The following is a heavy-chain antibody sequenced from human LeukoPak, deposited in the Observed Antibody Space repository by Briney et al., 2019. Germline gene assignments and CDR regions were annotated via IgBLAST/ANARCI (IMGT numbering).Heavy chain of an antibody. Sequence: SEXLSLTCTVSGGSISSYYWSWLRQPAGKGLEWIGRIYTSGSNNYNPSLKSRVTMSVDTSKNQFSLKLSSVTAADTAVYYCARDRSAWIDPWGQGTLVTVSS. D-gene: IGHD3-3*01. CDR2: IYTSGSN. J-gene: IGHJ5*02. CDR3: ARDRSAWIDP. CDR1: GGSISSYY. V-gene: IGHV4-4*07.